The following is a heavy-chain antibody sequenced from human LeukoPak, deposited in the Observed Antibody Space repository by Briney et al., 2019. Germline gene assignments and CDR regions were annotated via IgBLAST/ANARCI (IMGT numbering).Heavy chain of an antibody. Sequence: SVKASCKASGGTFSSYAISWVRQAPGQGLEWMGGIIPIFGTANYAQKFQGRVTITADKSTSTAYMELSSLRSEDTAVYYCATGGCWSLAYCGVNYYFDYWGQGTLVTVSS. CDR3: ATGGCWSLAYCGVNYYFDY. CDR2: IIPIFGTA. D-gene: IGHD2-21*01. CDR1: GGTFSSYA. V-gene: IGHV1-69*06. J-gene: IGHJ4*02.